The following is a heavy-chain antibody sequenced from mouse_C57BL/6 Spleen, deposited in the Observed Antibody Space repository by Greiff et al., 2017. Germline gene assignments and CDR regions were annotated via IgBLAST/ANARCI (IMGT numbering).Heavy chain of an antibody. D-gene: IGHD1-1*01. CDR3: ARGDYYGSREDYYAMDY. CDR1: GYSITSGYY. Sequence: EVQLQESGPGLVKPSQSLSLTCSVTGYSITSGYYWNWIRQFPGNKLEWMGYISYDGSNNYNPSLKNRISITRYTSKNQFFLKLNSVTTEDTATYYCARGDYYGSREDYYAMDYWGQGTSVTVSS. CDR2: ISYDGSN. V-gene: IGHV3-6*01. J-gene: IGHJ4*01.